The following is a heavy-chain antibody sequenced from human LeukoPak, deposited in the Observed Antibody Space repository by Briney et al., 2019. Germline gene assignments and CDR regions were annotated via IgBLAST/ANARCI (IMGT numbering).Heavy chain of an antibody. D-gene: IGHD3-10*01. CDR2: ISYSGST. J-gene: IGHJ4*02. V-gene: IGHV4-59*01. CDR1: GGSISSYY. CDR3: ARLPILWFGELLYFDY. Sequence: PSETLSLTCTVSGGSISSYYWNWIRQPPGKGLEWIGYISYSGSTNYNPSLKSRVTISLDTSEHQFSLKLSSVTAADTAVYYCARLPILWFGELLYFDYWGQGTLVTVSS.